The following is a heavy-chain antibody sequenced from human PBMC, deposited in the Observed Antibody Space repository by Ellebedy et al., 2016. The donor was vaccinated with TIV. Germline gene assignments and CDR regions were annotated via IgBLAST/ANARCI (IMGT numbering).Heavy chain of an antibody. CDR2: IIPILCSA. Sequence: AASVKVSCKASGGTFSTYGINWVRQAPGQGLEWMGGIIPILCSANNAQKFQSRVTITADESTTTGYMELSGLRSEDTAVYYCARGIQCWSGPFDYWGQGTLVTVSS. CDR3: ARGIQCWSGPFDY. V-gene: IGHV1-69*13. J-gene: IGHJ4*02. CDR1: GGTFSTYG. D-gene: IGHD5-18*01.